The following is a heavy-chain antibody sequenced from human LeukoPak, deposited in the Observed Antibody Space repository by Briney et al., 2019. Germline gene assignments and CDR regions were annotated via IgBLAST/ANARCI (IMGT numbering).Heavy chain of an antibody. D-gene: IGHD6-19*01. CDR1: GGSFSGYY. J-gene: IGHJ4*02. CDR2: INHSGST. V-gene: IGHV4-34*01. Sequence: SETLSLTCAVYGGSFSGYYWSWIRQPPGKGLEWIGEINHSGSTNYNPSLKSRVTISVDTSKNQFSLKLSSVTAADTAAYYCARGRSGCHYYWGQGTLVTVSS. CDR3: ARGRSGCHYY.